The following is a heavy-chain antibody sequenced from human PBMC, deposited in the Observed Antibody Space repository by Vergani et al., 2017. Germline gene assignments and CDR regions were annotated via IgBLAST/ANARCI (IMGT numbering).Heavy chain of an antibody. CDR2: ISAYNGNT. Sequence: QVQLVQSGAEVKKPGASVKVSCKASGYTFTSYGISWVRQAPGQGLEWMGWISAYNGNTNYAQKLQGRVTMTTDTSTSTAYMELRSLRAEDTAVYYCAKVPSYYDSSGYYPAGNAFDIWGQGTMVTVSS. D-gene: IGHD3-22*01. CDR1: GYTFTSYG. V-gene: IGHV1-18*01. J-gene: IGHJ3*02. CDR3: AKVPSYYDSSGYYPAGNAFDI.